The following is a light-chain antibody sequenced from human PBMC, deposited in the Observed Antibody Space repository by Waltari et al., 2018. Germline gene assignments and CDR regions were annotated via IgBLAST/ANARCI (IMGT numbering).Light chain of an antibody. CDR1: QSVRTY. V-gene: IGKV3-11*01. CDR3: QQRSNWPYT. J-gene: IGKJ2*01. CDR2: DAS. Sequence: EIVLTQSPATLSLSPGERATLSCRASQSVRTYLAWYQQKPGQAPRLLIYDASNRATGIPARFSGSGSGADFTLTISSLEPEDFAVYHCQQRSNWPYTFGQVTKLEIK.